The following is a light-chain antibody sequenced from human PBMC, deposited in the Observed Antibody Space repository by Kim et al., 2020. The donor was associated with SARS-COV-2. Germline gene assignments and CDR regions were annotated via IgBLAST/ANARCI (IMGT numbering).Light chain of an antibody. Sequence: SPGETAARSCWASRRSVSALLAWYQQRPGQAPRLLMSGASIRATGIPDRFSGSGSGTDFTLTISRLETDDFAVYYCQQYGTTPLTFGGGTKVDIK. CDR1: RRSVSAL. CDR3: QQYGTTPLT. V-gene: IGKV3-20*01. CDR2: GAS. J-gene: IGKJ4*01.